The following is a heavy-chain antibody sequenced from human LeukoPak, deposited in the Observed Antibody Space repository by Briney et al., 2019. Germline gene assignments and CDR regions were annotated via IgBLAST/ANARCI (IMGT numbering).Heavy chain of an antibody. D-gene: IGHD1-26*01. V-gene: IGHV1-2*02. CDR3: ARVGWELLNPFDY. J-gene: IGHJ4*02. Sequence: ASVKVSCKASGYTFIGYYMHWVRQAPGQGLEWMGWINPNSGGTNYAQKFQGRVTMTRDTSISTAYMELSRLRSDDTAVYYCARVGWELLNPFDYWGQGTLVTVSS. CDR2: INPNSGGT. CDR1: GYTFIGYY.